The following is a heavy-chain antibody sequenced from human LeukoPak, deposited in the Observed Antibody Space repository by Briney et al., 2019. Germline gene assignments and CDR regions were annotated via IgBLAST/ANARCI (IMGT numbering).Heavy chain of an antibody. Sequence: SETLSLTCTVSGGSISSGGYFWSWNRHPPGQALEWIGYIYYDERTYYNASLEGRVTISVDGSKNQFSLKMNSVTAADTAVYYCAREQVATLGYWGQGTLVTVSS. CDR3: AREQVATLGY. V-gene: IGHV4-30-2*01. CDR2: IYYDERT. CDR1: GGSISSGGYF. J-gene: IGHJ4*02.